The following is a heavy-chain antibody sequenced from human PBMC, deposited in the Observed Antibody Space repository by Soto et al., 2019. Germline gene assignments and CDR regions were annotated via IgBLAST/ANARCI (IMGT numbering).Heavy chain of an antibody. J-gene: IGHJ5*02. CDR1: GGSISSGGYY. Sequence: SETLSLTCTVSGGSISSGGYYWSWIRQHPGEGLEWIGYIYYSGSTYYNPSLKSRVTISVDTSKNQFSLKLSSVTVADTAVYYCARGNCGGDCYSPHRWFDPWGQGTLVTVSS. D-gene: IGHD2-21*02. V-gene: IGHV4-31*02. CDR3: ARGNCGGDCYSPHRWFDP. CDR2: IYYSGST.